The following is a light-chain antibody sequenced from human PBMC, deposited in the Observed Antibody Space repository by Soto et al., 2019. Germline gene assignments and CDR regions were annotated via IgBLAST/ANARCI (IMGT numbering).Light chain of an antibody. CDR1: QSVGSY. CDR3: QQRSSWPLT. CDR2: DAS. V-gene: IGKV3-11*01. Sequence: EIVLTQSPATLSLSPGERATLSCRASQSVGSYLAWYQQTPGQAPRLLIYDASDRAAGIPGRFSGSGSGTDFSLTISSLEPEDFAVFYCQQRSSWPLTLGGGTKVEIK. J-gene: IGKJ4*01.